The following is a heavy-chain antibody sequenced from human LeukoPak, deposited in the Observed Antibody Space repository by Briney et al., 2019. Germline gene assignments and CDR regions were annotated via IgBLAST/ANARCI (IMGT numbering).Heavy chain of an antibody. Sequence: GGSLRLSCAASGFTFSSYAMSWVRQAPGKGLEWVSAISGSGGSTYYADSVKVRFTISRGDSKNTLYLQMNSLRAEDTAVYYCAKDFLPHAFDIWGQGTMVTVSS. V-gene: IGHV3-23*01. CDR2: ISGSGGST. D-gene: IGHD3-3*01. J-gene: IGHJ3*02. CDR3: AKDFLPHAFDI. CDR1: GFTFSSYA.